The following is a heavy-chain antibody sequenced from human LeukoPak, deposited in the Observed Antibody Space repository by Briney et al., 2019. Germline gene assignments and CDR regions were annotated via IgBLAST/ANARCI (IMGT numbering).Heavy chain of an antibody. CDR1: GFTFSSYG. D-gene: IGHD3-10*01. CDR2: IRYDGSNK. V-gene: IGHV3-30*02. CDR3: AKDLRLYGSGSSEVDY. J-gene: IGHJ4*02. Sequence: GGSLRLSCAASGFTFSSYGMHWVRQAPGKGLEWVAFIRYDGSNKYYADSVKGRFTISRDNSKNTLYLQMNSLRAEDTAVYYCAKDLRLYGSGSSEVDYWGQGTLVTVSS.